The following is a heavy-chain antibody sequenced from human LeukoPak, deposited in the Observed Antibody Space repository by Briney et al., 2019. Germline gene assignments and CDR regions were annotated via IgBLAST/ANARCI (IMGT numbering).Heavy chain of an antibody. D-gene: IGHD6-19*01. J-gene: IGHJ4*02. CDR3: ARDRPRIAVAGGGPYYFDY. CDR1: GYTFTGYY. V-gene: IGHV1-2*02. CDR2: INPNSGGT. Sequence: ASVKLSCKASGYTFTGYYMHWVRQAPGQGLEWMGWINPNSGGTNYAQKFQGRVTMTRDTSISTAYMELSRLRSDDTAVYYCARDRPRIAVAGGGPYYFDYWGQGTLVTVSS.